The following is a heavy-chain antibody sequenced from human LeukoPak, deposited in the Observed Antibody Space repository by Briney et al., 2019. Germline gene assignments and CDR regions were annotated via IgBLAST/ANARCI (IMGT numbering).Heavy chain of an antibody. CDR1: GYSISSGYY. J-gene: IGHJ4*02. Sequence: SETLSLTCTVSGYSISSGYYWVWIRQPPGKGLEWIGSIYHSGSTYYNPSLKSRVTISVDTSKNQFSLKLSSVTAADTAVYYCAGLAVAGTGEDYWGQGTLVTVSS. CDR2: IYHSGST. V-gene: IGHV4-38-2*02. D-gene: IGHD6-19*01. CDR3: AGLAVAGTGEDY.